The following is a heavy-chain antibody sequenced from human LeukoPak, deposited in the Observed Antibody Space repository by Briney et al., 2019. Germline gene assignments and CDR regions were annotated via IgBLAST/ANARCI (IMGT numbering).Heavy chain of an antibody. CDR3: TRELNSSGWYRSLFDY. Sequence: PGGSLRLSCTASGFTFGDYAMSWFRQAPGKGLEWVGFIRSKAYGGTTEYAASVKGRFTISRDDSKSIAYLQMNSLKTEDTAVYYCTRELNSSGWYRSLFDYWGQGTLVTVSS. CDR1: GFTFGDYA. CDR2: IRSKAYGGTT. V-gene: IGHV3-49*03. J-gene: IGHJ4*02. D-gene: IGHD6-19*01.